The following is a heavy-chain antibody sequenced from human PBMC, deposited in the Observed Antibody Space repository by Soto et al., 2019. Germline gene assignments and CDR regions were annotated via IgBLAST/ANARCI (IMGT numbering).Heavy chain of an antibody. CDR3: AKAGAGYCTGATCYSY. CDR2: ISGNADKT. Sequence: EVQLLESGGGLVQPGGSLRLSCAASGLTFSNYAMSWVRQAPGKGLEWVSAISGNADKTHYAGCVQGPFTITRDNSKSTLYLQMTSLRAEDTAIYYCAKAGAGYCTGATCYSYWGQGTLVTVSS. D-gene: IGHD2-15*01. V-gene: IGHV3-23*01. CDR1: GLTFSNYA. J-gene: IGHJ4*02.